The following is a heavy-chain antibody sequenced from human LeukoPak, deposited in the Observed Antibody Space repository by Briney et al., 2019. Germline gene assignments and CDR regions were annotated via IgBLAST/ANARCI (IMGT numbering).Heavy chain of an antibody. J-gene: IGHJ4*02. D-gene: IGHD3-3*01. CDR3: ARLPFWSGYGSN. Sequence: ASVKVSCKASGYTFTGYYMHWVRQAPGQGLEWMGRINPNSGGTNYAQKFQGRVTMTRDTSISTAYMELSRLRSDDTAVYYCARLPFWSGYGSNWGQGTLVTVSS. V-gene: IGHV1-2*06. CDR1: GYTFTGYY. CDR2: INPNSGGT.